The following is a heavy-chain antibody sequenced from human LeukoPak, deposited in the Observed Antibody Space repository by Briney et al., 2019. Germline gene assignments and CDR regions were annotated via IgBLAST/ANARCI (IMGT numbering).Heavy chain of an antibody. CDR1: GFTFRSYP. J-gene: IGHJ4*02. V-gene: IGHV3-21*05. Sequence: GGSLRLSCAASGFTFRSYPMIWVRQAPGKGLECVSYISGSGEYVKYADSVEGRFTISRDNGRNSIFLQMSSLRVDDTAVYYCARVVDGVTGADYWGQGALVIVSS. CDR2: ISGSGEYV. CDR3: ARVVDGVTGADY. D-gene: IGHD3-9*01.